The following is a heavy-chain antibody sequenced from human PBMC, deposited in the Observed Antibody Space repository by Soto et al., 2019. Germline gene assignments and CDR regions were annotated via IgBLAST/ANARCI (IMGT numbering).Heavy chain of an antibody. CDR2: ICAYNGDT. J-gene: IGHJ5*01. D-gene: IGHD3-10*01. Sequence: QVRLVQSGAEVRKPGDSVKVSCKASGYTFNTFGISWVRQAPGQWLELMGWICAYNGDTKNEEKFQDSVTLTTDASTTTAYMELRSLRTDERAIYYCARDQFLKGRLDPLRQGTLVTVSS. V-gene: IGHV1-18*01. CDR3: ARDQFLKGRLDP. CDR1: GYTFNTFG.